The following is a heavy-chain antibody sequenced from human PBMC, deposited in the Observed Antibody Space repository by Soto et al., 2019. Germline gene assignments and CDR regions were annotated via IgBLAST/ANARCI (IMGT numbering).Heavy chain of an antibody. V-gene: IGHV4-31*03. CDR3: ATKSWIDGGFDY. CDR1: GGSMSSEGYY. Sequence: SETLSLTCTVSGGSMSSEGYYWSWIRQHPGKGLEWIGYIYYSGLTDYNPSLKSRLTISVDKSKNEFYLKMRSVTAADTAVYYCATKSWIDGGFDYWGQGALVTVSS. D-gene: IGHD1-1*01. J-gene: IGHJ4*02. CDR2: IYYSGLT.